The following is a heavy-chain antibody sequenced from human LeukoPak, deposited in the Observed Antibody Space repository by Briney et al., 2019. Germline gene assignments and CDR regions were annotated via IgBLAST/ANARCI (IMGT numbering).Heavy chain of an antibody. J-gene: IGHJ4*02. CDR3: ARGGAHTLVLTAAFIPPFAY. Sequence: GGSLRLSCAASGFTFSSYGMHWVRQAPGQGLEWMGWIKPNSGDTNFAQKFQGRVTMTRDTSITTAYMELSRLRSDDTAVYYCARGGAHTLVLTAAFIPPFAYWGQGTLVTVSS. D-gene: IGHD2-8*01. V-gene: IGHV1-2*02. CDR1: GFTFSSYG. CDR2: IKPNSGDT.